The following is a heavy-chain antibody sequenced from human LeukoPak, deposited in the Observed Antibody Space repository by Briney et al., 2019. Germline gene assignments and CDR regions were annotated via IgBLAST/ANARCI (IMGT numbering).Heavy chain of an antibody. CDR3: ARGDPSGRPGIAFDY. Sequence: SDTLSLTCTVSGGSISNNYWSWIRQPPGKGLEWIGHFHDSESTNYNPSLKSRVTISVDTSKNQFSLKLSSVTAADTAVYYCARGDPSGRPGIAFDYWGQGTLVTVSS. CDR1: GGSISNNY. D-gene: IGHD1-26*01. CDR2: FHDSEST. J-gene: IGHJ4*02. V-gene: IGHV4-59*07.